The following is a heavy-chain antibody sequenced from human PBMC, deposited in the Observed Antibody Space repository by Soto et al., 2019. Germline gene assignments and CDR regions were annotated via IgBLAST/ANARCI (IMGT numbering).Heavy chain of an antibody. CDR1: GYTFTGYG. Sequence: QVQLVQSGAEVKKPGASVKVSCKASGYTFTGYGISWVRQAPGQGLEWMGWISAYNGNTNYAQKLQGRVTMTTDTSTSTAYMELRSLRSDDTAVYYCARVIEVLYAEGAGYFDLWGRGTLVTVSS. J-gene: IGHJ2*01. CDR2: ISAYNGNT. V-gene: IGHV1-18*01. CDR3: ARVIEVLYAEGAGYFDL. D-gene: IGHD1-26*01.